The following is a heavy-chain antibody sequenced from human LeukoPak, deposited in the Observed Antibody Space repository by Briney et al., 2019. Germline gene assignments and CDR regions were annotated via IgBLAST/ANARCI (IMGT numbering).Heavy chain of an antibody. CDR1: GDSVSSNSAA. D-gene: IGHD5-12*01. CDR2: TYYRSKWYN. CDR3: ASSSATIGDFDY. Sequence: SQTLSLTCAISGDSVSSNSAAWNWIRQSPSRGLEWLGRTYYRSKWYNDCAVSVKSRITINPDTSKNQFSLQLNSVTPEDTAVYYCASSSATIGDFDYWGQGTLVTVSS. V-gene: IGHV6-1*01. J-gene: IGHJ4*02.